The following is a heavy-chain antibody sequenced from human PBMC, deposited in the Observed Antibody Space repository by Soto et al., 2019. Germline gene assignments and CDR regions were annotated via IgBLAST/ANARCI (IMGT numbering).Heavy chain of an antibody. CDR2: ISYDGSNK. CDR3: ARGRSHYDILTGSYGMDV. V-gene: IGHV3-30-3*01. Sequence: GGSLRLSCAASGFTFSSYAMHWVRQSPGKGLEWVAVISYDGSNKYYADSVKGRFTISRDNSKNTLYLQMNSLRAEDTAVYYCARGRSHYDILTGSYGMDVWGQGTTVTVSS. D-gene: IGHD3-9*01. J-gene: IGHJ6*02. CDR1: GFTFSSYA.